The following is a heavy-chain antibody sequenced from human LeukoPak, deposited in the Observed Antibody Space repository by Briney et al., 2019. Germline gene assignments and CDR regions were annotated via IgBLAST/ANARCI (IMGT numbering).Heavy chain of an antibody. CDR1: GGSISSGGYS. J-gene: IGHJ4*02. V-gene: IGHV4-30-2*01. CDR3: AWDHSTKYSYEH. Sequence: SQTLSLTCAVSGGSISSGGYSWSWIRQPPGKGLEWIGYIYHSGSTYYNPSLKSRVTISVDRSKNQFSLKLSSVTAADTAVYYCAWDHSTKYSYEHWGQGTLVTVSS. D-gene: IGHD5-18*01. CDR2: IYHSGST.